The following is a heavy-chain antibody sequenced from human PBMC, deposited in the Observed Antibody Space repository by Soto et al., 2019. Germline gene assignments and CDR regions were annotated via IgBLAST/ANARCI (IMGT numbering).Heavy chain of an antibody. CDR1: GFTFSNYW. V-gene: IGHV3-74*01. Sequence: PGGSLRLSCAASGFTFSNYWMFWVRQAPGKGLVWVSRINGDGSTTYYADSVKGRFTISRDNAKNTLYLQMNSLRAEDTAVYYCAKPPIAAAEAEYFQHWGQRTLVTVSS. D-gene: IGHD6-13*01. J-gene: IGHJ1*01. CDR2: INGDGSTT. CDR3: AKPPIAAAEAEYFQH.